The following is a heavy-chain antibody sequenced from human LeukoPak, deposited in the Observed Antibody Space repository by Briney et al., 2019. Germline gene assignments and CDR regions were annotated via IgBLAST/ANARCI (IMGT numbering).Heavy chain of an antibody. CDR2: IKSKNDGGTT. CDR3: ITREWWYPLFDY. Sequence: GGSLRLSCAASGFTFSNAWMSWVPQAPGKGLEWVGRIKSKNDGGTTDYAAPVKGRYTITRDDSKNTLYLQMSSLKTEVTAVYYGITREWWYPLFDYWGQGTLVTVSS. D-gene: IGHD2-15*01. V-gene: IGHV3-15*01. CDR1: GFTFSNAW. J-gene: IGHJ4*02.